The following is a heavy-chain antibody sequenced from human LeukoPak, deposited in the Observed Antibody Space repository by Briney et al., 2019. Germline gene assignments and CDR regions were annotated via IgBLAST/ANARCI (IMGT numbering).Heavy chain of an antibody. CDR2: INPSGGST. J-gene: IGHJ4*02. CDR1: GYTFTSYY. D-gene: IGHD7-27*01. CDR3: ARRLTGGFLFDY. Sequence: ASVKVSCKASGYTFTSYYTHWVRQAPGQGLEWMGIINPSGGSTSYAQKFQGRVTMTRDTSTSTVYMELSSLRSEDTAVYYCARRLTGGFLFDYWGQGTLVTVSS. V-gene: IGHV1-46*03.